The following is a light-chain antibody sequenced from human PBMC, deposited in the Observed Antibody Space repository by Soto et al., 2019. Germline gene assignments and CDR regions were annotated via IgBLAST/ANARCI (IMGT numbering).Light chain of an antibody. CDR3: QQY. CDR2: TAA. J-gene: IGKJ1*01. V-gene: IGKV1-5*03. Sequence: IQTPHSPSILFASVRNIVSLTYRDSQASCSRLAWFPQRPGRAPKFFLYTAASVQNGVPVRFRGSGSSTQFTLANGSVVPDDFATYYSQQYIGQGTKVDI. CDR1: QASCSR.